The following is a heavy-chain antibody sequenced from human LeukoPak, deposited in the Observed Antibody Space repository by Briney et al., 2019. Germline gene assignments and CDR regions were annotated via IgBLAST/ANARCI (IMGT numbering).Heavy chain of an antibody. V-gene: IGHV1-69*05. CDR1: GGTFSSYA. D-gene: IGHD2-15*01. Sequence: ASVKVSCKASGGTFSSYAISWVRQAPGQGLEWMGRIIPIVGTANYAQKFQGRVTITTDESTSTAYMELSSLRSEDTAVYYCARDLFPQYCSGGSCYSSSGYYFDYWGQGTLVTVSS. CDR2: IIPIVGTA. CDR3: ARDLFPQYCSGGSCYSSSGYYFDY. J-gene: IGHJ4*02.